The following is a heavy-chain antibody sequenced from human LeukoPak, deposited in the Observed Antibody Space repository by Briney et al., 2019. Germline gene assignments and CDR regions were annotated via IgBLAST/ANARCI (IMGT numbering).Heavy chain of an antibody. J-gene: IGHJ4*02. CDR2: IYPDDSDT. CDR3: VRSFGY. V-gene: IGHV5-51*01. CDR1: GYNFTNYW. D-gene: IGHD3-10*01. Sequence: ESLKISCKASGYNFTNYWIGWVRQMSGKGLEWMGFIYPDDSDTTYSPSFRGQVTISADRSSSTAYLLWSSLEASDTAIYYCVRSFGYWGQGTLVTVSS.